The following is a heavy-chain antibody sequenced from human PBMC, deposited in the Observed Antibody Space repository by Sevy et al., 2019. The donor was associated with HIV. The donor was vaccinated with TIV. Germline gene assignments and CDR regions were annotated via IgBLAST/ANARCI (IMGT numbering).Heavy chain of an antibody. CDR1: GFTFDDYA. CDR3: AKVRSGYSYGYDY. Sequence: GGSLRLSCAASGFTFDDYAMHWVRQAPGKGLEWVSGISWNSGSIGYADSVKGRFTISRENAKNSLYLQMNSLRAEDTALYYCAKVRSGYSYGYDYWGQGTLVTVSS. D-gene: IGHD5-18*01. CDR2: ISWNSGSI. J-gene: IGHJ4*02. V-gene: IGHV3-9*01.